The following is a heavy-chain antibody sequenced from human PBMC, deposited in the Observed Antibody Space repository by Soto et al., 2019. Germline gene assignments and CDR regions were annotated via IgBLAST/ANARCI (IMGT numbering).Heavy chain of an antibody. CDR1: GFTLSSCQ. CDR3: AGRYTYGHTSDFDY. CDR2: IDSGSDYK. D-gene: IGHD5-18*01. J-gene: IGHJ4*02. Sequence: GGSLRLSCAASGFTLSSCQMNWVRQTPGRGLEWVSSIDSGSDYKYYSESVRGRFSISRDNTRKSLYLQMDNLRAEDTAVYYCAGRYTYGHTSDFDYWGQGILVTVSS. V-gene: IGHV3-21*01.